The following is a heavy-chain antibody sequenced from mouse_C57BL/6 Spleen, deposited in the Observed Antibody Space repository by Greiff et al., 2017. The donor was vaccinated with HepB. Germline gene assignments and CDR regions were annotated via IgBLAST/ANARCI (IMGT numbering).Heavy chain of an antibody. J-gene: IGHJ3*01. CDR1: GFSFTGYY. CDR3: ARENSSGNFAY. V-gene: IGHV1-31*01. CDR2: IYPNNGVS. Sequence: EVQLQQSGAELVKPGASVKISCKASGFSFTGYYMHWVKQSRGNILEWIGYIYPNNGVSSYNQKFKGKATLTVDNSSSTAYTKLRSLTSEDSAVYYCARENSSGNFAYWGQGTMVTVSA. D-gene: IGHD3-2*02.